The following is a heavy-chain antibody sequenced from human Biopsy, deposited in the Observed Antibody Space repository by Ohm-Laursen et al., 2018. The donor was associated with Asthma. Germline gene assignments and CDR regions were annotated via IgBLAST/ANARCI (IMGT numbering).Heavy chain of an antibody. CDR3: ARVASYGDLYFGIDV. CDR1: GGYFTGHY. CDR2: VFYSGTT. V-gene: IGHV4-59*08. Sequence: GTLSLTCTVYGGYFTGHYWNWIRQPPGKGLEWIGFVFYSGTTHYSRSLERRLYISIDTARNEFSIRLRSLTAADTAVYFCARVASYGDLYFGIDVWGPGTTVSVS. J-gene: IGHJ6*02. D-gene: IGHD4-17*01.